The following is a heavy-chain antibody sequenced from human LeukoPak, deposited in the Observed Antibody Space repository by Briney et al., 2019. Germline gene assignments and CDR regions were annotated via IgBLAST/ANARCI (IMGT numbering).Heavy chain of an antibody. V-gene: IGHV3-23*01. D-gene: IGHD3-9*01. J-gene: IGHJ4*02. Sequence: GGSLTLSCVASGFTLSSYSVSWVRQAPGKGLQWVYCMGISGDYASYAGSVKGRCTISRDSAKNTLYLQMNRLGAEATAVYYCARGGGGNSDFLTTYTGESLSFDYWGQGALVTVSS. CDR1: GFTLSSYS. CDR2: MGISGDYA. CDR3: ARGGGGNSDFLTTYTGESLSFDY.